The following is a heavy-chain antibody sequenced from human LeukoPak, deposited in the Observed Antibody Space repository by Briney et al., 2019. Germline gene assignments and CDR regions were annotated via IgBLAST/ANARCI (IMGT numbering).Heavy chain of an antibody. Sequence: GGSLILSCVASVFTFKSYSIDWVRQAPCKGLEWVAVISYDGSNKYYIDSVKGRFTISRDNSKNMVFLQMNSLRTEDTAVYYCAREVEAKDYWGQGTLVTVSS. CDR3: AREVEAKDY. CDR2: ISYDGSNK. V-gene: IGHV3-30*04. CDR1: VFTFKSYS. J-gene: IGHJ4*02. D-gene: IGHD5-24*01.